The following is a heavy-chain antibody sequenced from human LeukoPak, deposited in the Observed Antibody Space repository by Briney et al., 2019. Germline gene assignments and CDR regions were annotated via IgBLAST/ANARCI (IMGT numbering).Heavy chain of an antibody. D-gene: IGHD3-16*02. CDR1: GFTFSSYG. CDR3: AKDRNYVWGSYRPD. V-gene: IGHV3-30*02. Sequence: PGGSLRLSCAASGFTFSSYGMHWVRQAPGKGLEWVAFIRYDGSNKYYADSVKGRFTTSRDNSKNTLYLQMNSLRAEDTAVYYCAKDRNYVWGSYRPDWGQGTLVTVSS. J-gene: IGHJ4*02. CDR2: IRYDGSNK.